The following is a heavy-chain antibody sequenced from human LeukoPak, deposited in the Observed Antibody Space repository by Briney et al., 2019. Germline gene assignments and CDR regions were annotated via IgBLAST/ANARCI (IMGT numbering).Heavy chain of an antibody. D-gene: IGHD4-11*01. CDR2: INSYGSST. J-gene: IGHJ4*02. Sequence: SGGSLRLSCAASGFTFSSYWMHSVRQAPGKGLVSVSRINSYGSSTTYADSVKGRFTISRDNAKNTLYLQMNSLRAEDTAVYYCARDGYSNSFDYWGQGTLVTVSS. CDR3: ARDGYSNSFDY. V-gene: IGHV3-74*01. CDR1: GFTFSSYW.